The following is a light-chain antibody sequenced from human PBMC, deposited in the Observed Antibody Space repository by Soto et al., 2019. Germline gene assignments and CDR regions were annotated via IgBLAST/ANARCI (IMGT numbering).Light chain of an antibody. CDR1: QGMSTY. CDR2: SAS. V-gene: IGKV1-9*01. CDR3: QQLNGYQLA. Sequence: DIQLTQSPSFLSASVGDTVTITCRASQGMSTYLAWYQQKPGKVPKLLIRSASTLQSGVPPRFSGGGSGTAFTLTIITLQPDDSGIYYCQQLNGYQLAFGGGTNVEIK. J-gene: IGKJ4*01.